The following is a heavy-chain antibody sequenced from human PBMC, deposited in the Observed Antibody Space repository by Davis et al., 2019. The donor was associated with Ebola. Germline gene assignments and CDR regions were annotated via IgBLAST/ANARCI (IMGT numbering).Heavy chain of an antibody. V-gene: IGHV5-51*01. CDR3: ARRLEQWLVSDAFDI. CDR1: GYSFTSYW. D-gene: IGHD6-19*01. J-gene: IGHJ3*02. CDR2: IYPGDSDT. Sequence: PGGSLRLSCKGSGYSFTSYWIGWVRQMPGKGLEWMGIIYPGDSDTRYSPSFQGQVTISADKSISTAYLQWSSLKASDTAMYYCARRLEQWLVSDAFDIWGQGTMVTVSS.